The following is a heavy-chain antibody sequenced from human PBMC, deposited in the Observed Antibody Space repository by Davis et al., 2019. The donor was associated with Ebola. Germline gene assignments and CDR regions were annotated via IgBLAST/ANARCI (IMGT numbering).Heavy chain of an antibody. CDR2: IDPSDSYT. CDR3: ARRSGYGDYGDYYYMDV. Sequence: GESLKISCKGSGYSFTSYWISWVRQMPGKGLEWMGRIDPSDSYTNYSPSFQGHVTISADKFISTAYLQWSSLKASDTAMYYCARRSGYGDYGDYYYMDVWGKGTTVTVSS. V-gene: IGHV5-10-1*01. D-gene: IGHD4-17*01. J-gene: IGHJ6*03. CDR1: GYSFTSYW.